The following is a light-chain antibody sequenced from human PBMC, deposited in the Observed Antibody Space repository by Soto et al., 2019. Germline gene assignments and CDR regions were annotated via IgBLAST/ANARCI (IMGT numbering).Light chain of an antibody. CDR1: QSVKSN. Sequence: IGLTQSPATLSVSPGERATLSCRASQSVKSNLAWYQQKPGRAPRLIIYDAITRATGVPVRFSGSGSGTEFTLTISSPQSEDFAVYYCQQYHNWPQTFGQGTKVDI. J-gene: IGKJ1*01. V-gene: IGKV3-15*01. CDR2: DAI. CDR3: QQYHNWPQT.